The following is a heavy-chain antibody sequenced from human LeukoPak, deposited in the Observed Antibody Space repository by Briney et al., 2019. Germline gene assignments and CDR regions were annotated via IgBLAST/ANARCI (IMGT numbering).Heavy chain of an antibody. CDR2: ISSNGGST. CDR1: GFTFSSYA. D-gene: IGHD6-19*01. J-gene: IGHJ3*02. V-gene: IGHV3-64*01. CDR3: ARERRQWQPFDI. Sequence: GGSLRLSCAASGFTFSSYAMHWVRQAPGKGLEYVSAISSNGGSTYYANSVKGRFTISRDNTDNSLFLQMSSLRAEDTAVYYCARERRQWQPFDIWGQGTMVTVSS.